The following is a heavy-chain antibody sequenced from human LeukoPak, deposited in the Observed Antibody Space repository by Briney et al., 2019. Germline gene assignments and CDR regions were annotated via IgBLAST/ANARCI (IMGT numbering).Heavy chain of an antibody. D-gene: IGHD2-15*01. Sequence: GGSLKISCKGSGYSFTSYWIGWVRQIPGKSLEWVGIIYPGDSDTRYSPSFQGQVTISADKSISTAYLQWSSLKASDTAMYYCAGGYCSGGSCYWFDPWGQGTLVTVSS. J-gene: IGHJ5*02. CDR3: AGGYCSGGSCYWFDP. V-gene: IGHV5-51*01. CDR2: IYPGDSDT. CDR1: GYSFTSYW.